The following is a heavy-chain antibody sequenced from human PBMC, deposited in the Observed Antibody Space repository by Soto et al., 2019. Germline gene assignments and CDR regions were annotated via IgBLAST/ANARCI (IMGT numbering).Heavy chain of an antibody. V-gene: IGHV3-43D*04. CDR3: AKDISRGPTKNYDFWSGPDY. Sequence: EVQLVESGGVVVQPGGSLRLSCAASGFTFDEYAMHWVRQPPGKGLEWVSLISWDGSNRYYADSVQGRFTISRDNSKYSLYLEMNSLRPEDTALSYCAKDISRGPTKNYDFWSGPDYWGQGTLVTVSS. CDR1: GFTFDEYA. D-gene: IGHD3-3*01. J-gene: IGHJ4*02. CDR2: ISWDGSNR.